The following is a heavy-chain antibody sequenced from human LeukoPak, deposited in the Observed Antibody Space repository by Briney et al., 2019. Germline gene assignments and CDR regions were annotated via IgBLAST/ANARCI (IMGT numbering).Heavy chain of an antibody. Sequence: SETLSLTCTVSGGSIRSSYWSWIRQPPGKGLEWIGYIYYSGSTNYNPSLKSRVTISVDTSKNQFSLKLSSVTAADTAVYYCAREGRHYYDSSGYYQYFDYWGQGTLVTVSS. V-gene: IGHV4-59*01. J-gene: IGHJ4*02. CDR2: IYYSGST. CDR3: AREGRHYYDSSGYYQYFDY. D-gene: IGHD3-22*01. CDR1: GGSIRSSY.